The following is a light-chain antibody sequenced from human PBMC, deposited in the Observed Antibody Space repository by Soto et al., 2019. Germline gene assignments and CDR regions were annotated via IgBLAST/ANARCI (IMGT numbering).Light chain of an antibody. CDR2: KAS. V-gene: IGKV1-5*03. Sequence: DIQITQSPSSLSASVGDRVTITCRVSQSVSSWLAWFQQKPGKAPKLLIYKASNLQSGVSSRFSGGGSGTDFTLTISSLQPEDFATYYCQQGYSNPQTFGQGTKVDI. CDR1: QSVSSW. J-gene: IGKJ1*01. CDR3: QQGYSNPQT.